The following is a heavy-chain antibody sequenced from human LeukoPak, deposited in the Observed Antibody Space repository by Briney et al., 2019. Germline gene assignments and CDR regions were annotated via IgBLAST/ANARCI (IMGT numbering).Heavy chain of an antibody. D-gene: IGHD3-22*01. CDR3: AKDPRDYDSSGYYLYYFDY. CDR2: ISGSGGST. J-gene: IGHJ4*02. V-gene: IGHV3-23*01. Sequence: PGGSLRLSYAASGFTFSSYAMSWVRQAPGKGLEWVSAISGSGGSTYYADSVKGRFTISRDNSKNTLYLQMNSLRAEDTAVYYCAKDPRDYDSSGYYLYYFDYWGQGTLVAVSS. CDR1: GFTFSSYA.